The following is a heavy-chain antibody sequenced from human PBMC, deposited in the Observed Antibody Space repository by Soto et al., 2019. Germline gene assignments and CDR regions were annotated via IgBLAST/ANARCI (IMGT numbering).Heavy chain of an antibody. CDR3: AAYSHKGY. D-gene: IGHD3-16*01. J-gene: IGHJ4*02. CDR1: GFTVSNNY. V-gene: IGHV3-66*01. Sequence: EEQLVESGGDLVQPGGSLRLSCAASGFTVSNNYMSWVRQAPGKGLEWVSLIYSGGSTYYADSVKGRFTISRDSSENTLYLQMNSLRAEDTAMYYCAAYSHKGYWGQGTLVTVSS. CDR2: IYSGGST.